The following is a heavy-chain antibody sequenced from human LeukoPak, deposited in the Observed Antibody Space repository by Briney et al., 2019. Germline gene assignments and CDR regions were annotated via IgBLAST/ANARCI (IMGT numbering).Heavy chain of an antibody. CDR1: GGSISSYY. CDR3: ARDRDSSSWEDAFDI. D-gene: IGHD6-13*01. Sequence: SETLSLTCTVSGGSISSYYWSWIRQPPGKGLEWIGYIYYSGSTNYNPSLKSRVTISVDTSKNQSSLKLSSVTAADTAVYYCARDRDSSSWEDAFDIWGQGTMVTVSS. J-gene: IGHJ3*02. V-gene: IGHV4-59*01. CDR2: IYYSGST.